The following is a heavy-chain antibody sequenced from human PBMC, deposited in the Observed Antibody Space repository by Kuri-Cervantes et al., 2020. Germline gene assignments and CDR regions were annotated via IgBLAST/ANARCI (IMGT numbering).Heavy chain of an antibody. CDR1: GGSIISGDYY. V-gene: IGHV4-61*08. D-gene: IGHD2-15*01. Sequence: SERLSLTCTVSGGSIISGDYYWSWIRQPPGNGLDWIGYIYYSGSTSNNPSLKSRVTLSVDTSKNKFSLKLSSVTAADTAVYYCARADCSGGSCYSQVAVYFQHWGQGTRVTVSS. CDR3: ARADCSGGSCYSQVAVYFQH. CDR2: IYYSGST. J-gene: IGHJ1*01.